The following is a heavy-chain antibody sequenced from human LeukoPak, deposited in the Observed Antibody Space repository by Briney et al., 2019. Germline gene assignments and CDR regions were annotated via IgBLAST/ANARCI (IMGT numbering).Heavy chain of an antibody. CDR2: IYYHENT. CDR3: ARVKEWELDVGWFDP. D-gene: IGHD1-26*01. J-gene: IGHJ5*02. CDR1: GFTFSSYS. V-gene: IGHV4-39*07. Sequence: GSLRLSCAASGFTFSSYSMNWVRQAPGKGLEWIGSIYYHENTYYNSSLKSRVTISVDTSKNQFSLKLNSVTAADTAVYYCARVKEWELDVGWFDPWGQGTLVTVSS.